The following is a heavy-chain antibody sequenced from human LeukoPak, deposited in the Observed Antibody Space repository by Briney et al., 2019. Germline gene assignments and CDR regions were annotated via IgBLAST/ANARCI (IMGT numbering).Heavy chain of an antibody. J-gene: IGHJ4*02. CDR1: GYTFTSYD. CDR2: MNPNSGNT. D-gene: IGHD5-18*01. CDR3: ARGNSYGFDY. Sequence: ASVKVSCKASGYTFTSYDINWVRQAPGQELEWMGWMNPNSGNTGYAQKFQGRVTITRNTSISTAYMELSSLRFEDTAVYYCARGNSYGFDYWGQGTLVTVSS. V-gene: IGHV1-8*03.